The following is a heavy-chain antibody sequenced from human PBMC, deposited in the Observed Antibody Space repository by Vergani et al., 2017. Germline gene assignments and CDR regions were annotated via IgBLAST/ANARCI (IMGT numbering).Heavy chain of an antibody. Sequence: EVQLVESGGGLVQPGGSLRLSCAASGFTFGTYDMRWVRQATGKGLEWVSAIGTAGDTYYPGSVKGRFTISRENAKNSLYLQMNGLRAGDTAVYYCARRDSSSPALDYWGQGTLVTVSS. CDR1: GFTFGTYD. CDR3: ARRDSSSPALDY. D-gene: IGHD6-6*01. CDR2: IGTAGDT. V-gene: IGHV3-13*01. J-gene: IGHJ4*02.